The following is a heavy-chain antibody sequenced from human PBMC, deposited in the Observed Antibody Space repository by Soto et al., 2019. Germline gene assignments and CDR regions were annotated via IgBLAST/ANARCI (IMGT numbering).Heavy chain of an antibody. J-gene: IGHJ3*02. D-gene: IGHD1-7*01. CDR2: ITVGGST. CDR1: GFTFANFA. V-gene: IGHV3-23*01. Sequence: GGSLRLSCAASGFTFANFAMSWVRQAPGGGLEWVSGITVGGSTYYADSVEGRFRVSRDNFRDTLSLHMSGVRVEDTAMYYCAKDPNGNYIGGFEMCGQGTLVTVSS. CDR3: AKDPNGNYIGGFEM.